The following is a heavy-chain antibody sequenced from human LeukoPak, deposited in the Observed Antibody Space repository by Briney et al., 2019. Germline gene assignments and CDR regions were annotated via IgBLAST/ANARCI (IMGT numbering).Heavy chain of an antibody. Sequence: PSETLSLTCTVSGGSIRNYYWSWIRQPPGKGLEWIGYIYYSGSTYYNPSLKSRVTISVDTSKNQFSLKLSSVTAADTAVYYCARAKAKYYYGSGSYYNYNWFDPWGQGTLVTVSS. J-gene: IGHJ5*02. CDR1: GGSIRNYY. V-gene: IGHV4-59*08. CDR2: IYYSGST. D-gene: IGHD3-10*01. CDR3: ARAKAKYYYGSGSYYNYNWFDP.